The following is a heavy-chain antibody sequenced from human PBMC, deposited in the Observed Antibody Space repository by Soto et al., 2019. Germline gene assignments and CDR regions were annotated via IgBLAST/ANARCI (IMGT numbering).Heavy chain of an antibody. CDR2: IYYSGST. Sequence: QVQLQESGPGLVKPSQTLSLTCTVSGGSISSGGYYWSWIRQHSGKGLEWIGYIYYSGSTYYNPSLKSRVTISVDTSKNQFSLKLSSVTAADTAVYYCARDAYPYEDSSGSSNWFDPWGQGTLVTVSS. J-gene: IGHJ5*02. CDR1: GGSISSGGYY. V-gene: IGHV4-31*03. D-gene: IGHD3-22*01. CDR3: ARDAYPYEDSSGSSNWFDP.